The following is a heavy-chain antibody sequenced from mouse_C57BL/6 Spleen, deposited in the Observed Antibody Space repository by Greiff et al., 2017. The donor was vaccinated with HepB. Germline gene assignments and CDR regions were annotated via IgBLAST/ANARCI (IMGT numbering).Heavy chain of an antibody. D-gene: IGHD1-1*01. CDR3: ARRNYGSSSFAY. V-gene: IGHV5-9*01. Sequence: DVKLVESGGGLVKPGGSLKLSCAASGFTFCSYTMSWVRQTPEKRLEWVATISGGGGNTYYPDSVKGRFTISRDNAKNTLYLQMSSLRSEDTALYYCARRNYGSSSFAYWGQGTLVTVSA. J-gene: IGHJ3*01. CDR2: ISGGGGNT. CDR1: GFTFCSYT.